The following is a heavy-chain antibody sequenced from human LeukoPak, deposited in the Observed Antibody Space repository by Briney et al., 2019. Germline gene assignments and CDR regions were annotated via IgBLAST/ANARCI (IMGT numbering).Heavy chain of an antibody. CDR3: ARGQGRYDYVWGSYRPPSSFFDY. V-gene: IGHV4-34*01. J-gene: IGHJ4*02. Sequence: SETLSLTCAVYGGSFSGYYWSWIRQPPGKGLEWLGEINHSGSTNYNPSLESRVTISVDTSKNQFSLKLSSVTAADTAVYYCARGQGRYDYVWGSYRPPSSFFDYWGQGTLVTVSS. CDR1: GGSFSGYY. D-gene: IGHD3-16*02. CDR2: INHSGST.